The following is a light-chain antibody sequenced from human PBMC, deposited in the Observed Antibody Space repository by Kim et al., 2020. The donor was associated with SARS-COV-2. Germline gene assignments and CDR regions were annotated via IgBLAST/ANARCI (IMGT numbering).Light chain of an antibody. V-gene: IGKV3-20*01. CDR2: GAS. J-gene: IGKJ4*01. Sequence: SPGATPSLSSRARPSVTTRYFAWSPQTPGPAPRLLIYGASSRATGIPDRFSGSGSRTDFTLTISRLEPEDVAVYYCQQYGSSPLTFGGGTKVDIK. CDR1: PSVTTRY. CDR3: QQYGSSPLT.